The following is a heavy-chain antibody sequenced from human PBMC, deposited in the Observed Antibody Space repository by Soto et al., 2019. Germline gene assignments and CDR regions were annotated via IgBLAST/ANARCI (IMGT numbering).Heavy chain of an antibody. CDR1: GFSFSTYG. V-gene: IGHV3-23*01. Sequence: DVQLLESGGGLAQRGGSLRLSCAASGFSFSTYGMTWVRQAPGKGLEWVSYGGSGGSTYYADSVKGRFTISRVHSKNTLYLQINSLRAEDTAVYYCVKFRGRAYHYYYMDVWGNGTTVTVSS. D-gene: IGHD3-16*01. CDR2: YGGSGGST. J-gene: IGHJ6*03. CDR3: VKFRGRAYHYYYMDV.